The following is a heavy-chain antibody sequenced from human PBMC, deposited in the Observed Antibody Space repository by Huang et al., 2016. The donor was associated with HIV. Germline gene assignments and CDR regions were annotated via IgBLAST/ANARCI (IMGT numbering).Heavy chain of an antibody. V-gene: IGHV3-73*01. CDR2: IKTKNDNYAT. CDR3: TRLRNGDDAFDI. Sequence: GLEWVGRIKTKNDNYATAFTASLEGRFTVSRDDSRNTAYLQMNSLKTEDTAVYYCTRLRNGDDAFDIWGQGTTVTVSS. J-gene: IGHJ3*02.